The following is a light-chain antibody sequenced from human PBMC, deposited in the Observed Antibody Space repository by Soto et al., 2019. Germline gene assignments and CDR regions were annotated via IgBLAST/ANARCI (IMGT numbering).Light chain of an antibody. CDR2: RNN. J-gene: IGLJ3*02. CDR1: SSNIGSNY. CDR3: AAWDDSLSGWV. V-gene: IGLV1-47*01. Sequence: QTVVTQPPSASGTPGQRVTISCSGSSSNIGSNYVYWYQQLPGTAPKLLIYRNNQRPPGVPDRFSGSKSGTSASLAISGLRSEDEADYYCAAWDDSLSGWVFGGGTKLTVL.